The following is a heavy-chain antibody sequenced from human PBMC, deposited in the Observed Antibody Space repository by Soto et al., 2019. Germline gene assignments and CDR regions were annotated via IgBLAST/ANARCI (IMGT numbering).Heavy chain of an antibody. V-gene: IGHV3-64*04. D-gene: IGHD5-12*01. Sequence: GSLRLSCSASGFNFSSYAMHWVRQAPGKGLEYVSSISTNGGSTHYADSVKGRFTISRDNSMNTLYLQMNSLKVEDTAVYYCARPDRDGYNYDYWGQGALVTVSS. CDR3: ARPDRDGYNYDY. CDR2: ISTNGGST. J-gene: IGHJ4*02. CDR1: GFNFSSYA.